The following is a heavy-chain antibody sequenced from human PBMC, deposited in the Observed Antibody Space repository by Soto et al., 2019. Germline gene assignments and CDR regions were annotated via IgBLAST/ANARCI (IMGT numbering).Heavy chain of an antibody. CDR3: AREEEDCSSTSCYRWFDP. D-gene: IGHD2-2*01. Sequence: ASVKVSCKASGYTFASYYMHWVRQAPGQGLEWMGIINPSGGSTSYAQKFQGRVTMTRDTSTSTVYMELSSLRSEDTAVYYCAREEEDCSSTSCYRWFDPWGQGTLVTVSS. V-gene: IGHV1-46*03. J-gene: IGHJ5*02. CDR2: INPSGGST. CDR1: GYTFASYY.